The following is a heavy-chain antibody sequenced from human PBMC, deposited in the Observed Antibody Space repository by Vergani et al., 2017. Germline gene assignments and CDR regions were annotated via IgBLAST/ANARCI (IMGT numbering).Heavy chain of an antibody. CDR2: ISWNSGSI. CDR3: AKGRGSGWYGVDY. J-gene: IGHJ4*02. D-gene: IGHD6-19*01. Sequence: EVQLVESGGGLVQPGRSLRLSCAASGFTFDDYAMHWVRQAPGKGLECVSGISWNSGSIGYADSVKGRFTISRDNAKNSLYLQMNSLRAEDTALYYCAKGRGSGWYGVDYWGQGTLVTVSS. CDR1: GFTFDDYA. V-gene: IGHV3-9*01.